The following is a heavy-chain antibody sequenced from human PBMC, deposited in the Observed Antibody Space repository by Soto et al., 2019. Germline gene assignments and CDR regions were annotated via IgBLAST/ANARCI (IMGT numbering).Heavy chain of an antibody. V-gene: IGHV4-34*01. Sequence: PSETLSLTCAVYGGSFSGYYWSWIRQPPGKGLEWIGEINHSGSTNYNPSLKSRVTISVDTSKNQFSLKLSSVTAADTAVYYCARAYATPHAYGWFDPWGQGTLVTVSS. D-gene: IGHD5-12*01. J-gene: IGHJ5*02. CDR2: INHSGST. CDR1: GGSFSGYY. CDR3: ARAYATPHAYGWFDP.